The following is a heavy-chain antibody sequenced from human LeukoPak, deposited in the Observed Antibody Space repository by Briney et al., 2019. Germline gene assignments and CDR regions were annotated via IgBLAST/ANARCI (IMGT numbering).Heavy chain of an antibody. V-gene: IGHV4-61*09. Sequence: SQTLSLTCTVSTGSISSGSYCWRWIRRPAGKGLECIGHIYTSGTTNYNPSLKSRVIVSVDTSKNQFSLKMTSVTAEDTAVYYCAKISMIVVVAPFDYWGQGTLVTVSS. CDR2: IYTSGTT. CDR1: TGSISSGSYC. J-gene: IGHJ4*02. CDR3: AKISMIVVVAPFDY. D-gene: IGHD3-22*01.